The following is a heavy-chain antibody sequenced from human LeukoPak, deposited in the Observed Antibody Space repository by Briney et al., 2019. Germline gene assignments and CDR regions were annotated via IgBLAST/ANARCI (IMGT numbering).Heavy chain of an antibody. V-gene: IGHV3-64*01. CDR3: ARTGASGSYFSRRPNYYNYYMDV. CDR2: ISSNGGST. D-gene: IGHD3-10*01. Sequence: GGSLRLSCAASGFTLSSYAMHWVRQAPGKGLEYVSGISSNGGSTYYANSVTGSFTISRDISKNTLYLQMGSLRAEDMAVYYCARTGASGSYFSRRPNYYNYYMDVWGKGTTVTVSS. J-gene: IGHJ6*03. CDR1: GFTLSSYA.